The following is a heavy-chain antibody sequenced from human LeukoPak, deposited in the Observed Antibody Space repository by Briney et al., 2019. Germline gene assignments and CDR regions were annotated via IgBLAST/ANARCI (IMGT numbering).Heavy chain of an antibody. CDR2: ISGSSSTI. Sequence: GGSLRLSCAASGFAVSTNYMSWVRQSPGKGLEWISYISGSSSTIYYADSVKGRFSISRDNAKRSLYLHMNSLRAEDTAVYYCARDRAEMANNWFDPWGQGTLVTVSS. V-gene: IGHV3-48*01. J-gene: IGHJ5*02. D-gene: IGHD5-24*01. CDR3: ARDRAEMANNWFDP. CDR1: GFAVSTNY.